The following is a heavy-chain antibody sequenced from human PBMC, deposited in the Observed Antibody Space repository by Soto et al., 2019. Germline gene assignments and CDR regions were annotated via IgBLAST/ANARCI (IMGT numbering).Heavy chain of an antibody. CDR3: ARASNDYDYIWETSGDFDY. D-gene: IGHD3-16*01. J-gene: IGHJ4*02. V-gene: IGHV3-48*01. CDR2: ISSSSSTI. CDR1: GFTLSSYS. Sequence: EVQLVESGGGLVQPGGSLRLSCAASGFTLSSYSMNWVRQAPGKGLEWVSYISSSSSTIYYADSVKGRFTISRDNAKNSLYLQMNSLRAEDTAVYYCARASNDYDYIWETSGDFDYWGQGTLVTVSS.